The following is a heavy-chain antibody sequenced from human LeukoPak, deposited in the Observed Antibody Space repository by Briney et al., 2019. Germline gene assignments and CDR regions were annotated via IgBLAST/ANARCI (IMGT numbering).Heavy chain of an antibody. D-gene: IGHD5-18*01. J-gene: IGHJ4*02. Sequence: GGSLRLSCAASGFTFSSYSMNWVRQAPGKGLEWVSSISSSSSYIYYADSVKGRFTISRDNSKNTLYLQMNSLRAEDTAVYYCAKDRGGYSYGVWGVFDYWGQGTLVTVSS. CDR2: ISSSSSYI. V-gene: IGHV3-21*04. CDR1: GFTFSSYS. CDR3: AKDRGGYSYGVWGVFDY.